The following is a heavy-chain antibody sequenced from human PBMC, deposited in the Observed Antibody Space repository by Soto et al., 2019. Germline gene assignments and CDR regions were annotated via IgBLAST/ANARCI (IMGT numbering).Heavy chain of an antibody. CDR3: AKGTVPAAIRRDYFEY. CDR2: ISGSGDST. V-gene: IGHV3-23*01. Sequence: GWSLRLSCAASGFTFSTYAMSWVRQAPGKGLEWVSAISGSGDSTYYADSVKGRFTISRDNSKNTLYLQMNSLRAEDTAVYYCAKGTVPAAIRRDYFEYWGEGTLVTVSS. D-gene: IGHD2-2*02. CDR1: GFTFSTYA. J-gene: IGHJ4*02.